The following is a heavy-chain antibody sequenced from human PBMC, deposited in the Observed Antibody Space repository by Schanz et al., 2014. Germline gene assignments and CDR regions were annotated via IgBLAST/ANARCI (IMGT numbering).Heavy chain of an antibody. CDR3: ARENLNWEAFDI. V-gene: IGHV3-21*02. J-gene: IGHJ3*02. Sequence: EVLLVESGGGLVTPGESLRLSCAASGFTFSSYSMNWVRQAPGKGLEWVSSVSHGGTYIYYADSVRGRFTISRDNAKNSLFLQMHSLRADDTAVYYCARENLNWEAFDIWGQGTMVTVSS. CDR2: VSHGGTYI. D-gene: IGHD7-27*01. CDR1: GFTFSSYS.